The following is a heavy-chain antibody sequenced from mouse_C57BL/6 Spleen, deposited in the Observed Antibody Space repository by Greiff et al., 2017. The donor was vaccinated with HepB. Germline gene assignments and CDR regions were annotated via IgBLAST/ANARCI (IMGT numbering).Heavy chain of an antibody. V-gene: IGHV5-6*01. J-gene: IGHJ3*01. Sequence: EVQLVESGGDLVKPGGSLKLSCAASGFTFSSYGMSWVRQTPDKRLEWVATISSGGSYTYYPDSVKGRFTISRDNAKNTLYLQMSSLKSEDTAMYYCARHHDYDGFAYWGQGTLVTVSA. CDR1: GFTFSSYG. D-gene: IGHD2-4*01. CDR2: ISSGGSYT. CDR3: ARHHDYDGFAY.